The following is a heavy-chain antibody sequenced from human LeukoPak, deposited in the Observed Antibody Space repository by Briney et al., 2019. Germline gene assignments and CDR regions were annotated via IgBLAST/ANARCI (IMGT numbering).Heavy chain of an antibody. V-gene: IGHV3-48*03. CDR1: GFTFSSYE. Sequence: PGGSLRLSXAASGFTFSSYEMNWVRQAPGKGLEWVSYISSSGSTIYYADSVKGRFTISRDNAKNSLYLQMNSLKAEDTAVYYCARLSGSRDYWGQGTLVTVSS. CDR2: ISSSGSTI. CDR3: ARLSGSRDY. J-gene: IGHJ4*02. D-gene: IGHD2-2*01.